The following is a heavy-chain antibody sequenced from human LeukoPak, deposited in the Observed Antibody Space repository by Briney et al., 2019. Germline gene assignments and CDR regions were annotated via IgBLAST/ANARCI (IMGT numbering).Heavy chain of an antibody. J-gene: IGHJ6*03. D-gene: IGHD4-23*01. V-gene: IGHV1-46*01. Sequence: ASVKVSCNASGYTFTSYYMHWVRQAPGQGLEWMGIINPSGGSTSYAQKFQGRVTMTRDTSTSTVYMELSSLRSEDTAVYYCARSYGGNSGVTITDYYYYYMDVWGKGTTVTVSS. CDR1: GYTFTSYY. CDR2: INPSGGST. CDR3: ARSYGGNSGVTITDYYYYYMDV.